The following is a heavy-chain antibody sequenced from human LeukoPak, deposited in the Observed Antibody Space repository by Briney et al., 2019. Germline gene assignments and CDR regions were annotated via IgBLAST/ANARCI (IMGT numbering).Heavy chain of an antibody. D-gene: IGHD3-22*01. Sequence: ASVKVSCKASGYTFTSYDINWVRQATGQGLEWMGWMNPNSGNTGYAQKFQGRVTITRNTSISTAYMELNSLRAEDTAVYYCARDRGPDHYYDSSGYFDYWGQGTLVTVSS. CDR1: GYTFTSYD. J-gene: IGHJ4*02. CDR2: MNPNSGNT. V-gene: IGHV1-8*03. CDR3: ARDRGPDHYYDSSGYFDY.